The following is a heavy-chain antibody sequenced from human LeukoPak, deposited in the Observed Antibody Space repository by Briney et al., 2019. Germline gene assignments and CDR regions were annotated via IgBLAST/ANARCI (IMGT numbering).Heavy chain of an antibody. CDR2: IRYDGSNK. CDR3: AKDLRQRFIY. Sequence: GGSLRVSCAASGFTFSSYGMHWVRQAPGKGLEWVAFIRYDGSNKYSADSVKGRFTISRDNSKNTLYLQMNSLRAEDTAVYYCAKDLRQRFIYWGQGTLVTVSS. V-gene: IGHV3-30*02. J-gene: IGHJ4*02. CDR1: GFTFSSYG.